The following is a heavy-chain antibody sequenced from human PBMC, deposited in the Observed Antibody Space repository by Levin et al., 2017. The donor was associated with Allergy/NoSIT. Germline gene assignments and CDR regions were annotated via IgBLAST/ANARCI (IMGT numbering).Heavy chain of an antibody. Sequence: GESLKISCAASGFTFSSYGMHWVRQAPGKGLEWVAVISYDGSNKYYADSVKGRFTISRDNSKNTLYLQMNSLRAEDTAVYYCAKGTYYDFWSGYFYHFDYWGQGTLVTVSS. CDR2: ISYDGSNK. D-gene: IGHD3-3*01. CDR3: AKGTYYDFWSGYFYHFDY. V-gene: IGHV3-30*18. J-gene: IGHJ4*02. CDR1: GFTFSSYG.